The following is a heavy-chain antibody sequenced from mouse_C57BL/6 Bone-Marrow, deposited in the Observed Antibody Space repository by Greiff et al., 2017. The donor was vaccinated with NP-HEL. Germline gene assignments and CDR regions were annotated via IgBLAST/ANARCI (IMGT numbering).Heavy chain of an antibody. CDR3: ARGGDDYDGEAFAY. CDR1: GYTFTDYN. CDR2: INPNNGGT. D-gene: IGHD2-4*01. V-gene: IGHV1-18*01. J-gene: IGHJ3*01. Sequence: VQLQQSGPELVKPGASVKIPCKASGYTFTDYNMDWVKQSHGKSLEWIGDINPNNGGTIYNQKFKGKATLTVDKSSSTAYMELRSLTSEDTAVYYCARGGDDYDGEAFAYWGQGTLVTVSA.